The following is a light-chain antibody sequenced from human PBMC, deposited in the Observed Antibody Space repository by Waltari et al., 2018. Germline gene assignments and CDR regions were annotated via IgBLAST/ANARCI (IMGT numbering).Light chain of an antibody. CDR2: ENN. J-gene: IGLJ2*01. Sequence: SVLTQPPSVSGAPGQRVTISCTGSSSNIGGSYVQWYQQLPGRAPKLLVFENNKRPSGVSDRFSGSQSGTSASLTILGLQSEDEADYYCQSYDSSLSARVFGGGTRLTVL. CDR3: QSYDSSLSARV. CDR1: SSNIGGSY. V-gene: IGLV1-40*01.